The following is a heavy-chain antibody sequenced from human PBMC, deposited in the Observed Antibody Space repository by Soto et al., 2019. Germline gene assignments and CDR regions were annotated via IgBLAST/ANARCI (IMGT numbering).Heavy chain of an antibody. CDR2: IDTSGNT. Sequence: SETLSLTCAVSGGSISSSNWWSWIRQPAGKGLEWIGRIDTSGNTNYNPSLKSRVTMSVDTSKKQFSLKLTSVTAADTAVYYCAGYSSNWFQTEGMDVWGQGTTVTVSS. CDR3: AGYSSNWFQTEGMDV. CDR1: GGSISSSNW. V-gene: IGHV4-4*07. J-gene: IGHJ6*02. D-gene: IGHD6-13*01.